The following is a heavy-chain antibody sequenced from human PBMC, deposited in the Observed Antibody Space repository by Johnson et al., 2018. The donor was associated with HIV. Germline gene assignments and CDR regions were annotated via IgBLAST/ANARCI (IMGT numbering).Heavy chain of an antibody. D-gene: IGHD3-10*01. CDR2: ISWNSGSI. J-gene: IGHJ3*02. Sequence: QLVESGGGLVQPGGSLRLSCTASGFRFSSSWMHWVRQAPGKGLEWVSGISWNSGSIGYADSVKGRFTISRDNAKNSLYLQMNSLRAEDTALYYCAKEAAMVQGGAFDIWGQGTMVTVSS. V-gene: IGHV3-9*01. CDR1: GFRFSSSW. CDR3: AKEAAMVQGGAFDI.